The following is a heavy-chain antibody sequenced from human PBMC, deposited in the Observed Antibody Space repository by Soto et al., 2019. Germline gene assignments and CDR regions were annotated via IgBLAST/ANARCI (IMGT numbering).Heavy chain of an antibody. V-gene: IGHV3-23*01. J-gene: IGHJ4*02. CDR1: GFTFSSYA. CDR2: ISGSGGST. Sequence: EVQLLESGGGLVQPGGSLRLSCAASGFTFSSYAMLWVRQAPGQVLEWVSAISGSGGSTYYADSVKGRFTISRDNSKHTLYLQMNSLRAEDTAVYYCAKDDLDYGDSEFDYWGQGTLVTVSS. D-gene: IGHD4-17*01. CDR3: AKDDLDYGDSEFDY.